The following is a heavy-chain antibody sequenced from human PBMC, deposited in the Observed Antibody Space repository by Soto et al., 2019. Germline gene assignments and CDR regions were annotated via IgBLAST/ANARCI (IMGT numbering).Heavy chain of an antibody. Sequence: SETLSLTCAVYGGSFSGYYWSWIRQPPGKGLEWIGEINHSGSTNYNPPLKSRVTISVDTSKNQFSLKLSSVTAADTAVYYCARGRNYYGSGRLGYYYYMDVWGKGTTVTVSS. D-gene: IGHD3-10*01. CDR3: ARGRNYYGSGRLGYYYYMDV. J-gene: IGHJ6*03. CDR2: INHSGST. V-gene: IGHV4-34*01. CDR1: GGSFSGYY.